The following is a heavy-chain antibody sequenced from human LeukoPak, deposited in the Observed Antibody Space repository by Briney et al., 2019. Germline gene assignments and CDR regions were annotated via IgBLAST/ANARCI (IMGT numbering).Heavy chain of an antibody. D-gene: IGHD4-17*01. CDR1: GGTFSSYA. V-gene: IGHV1-69*13. CDR2: IIPIFGTA. Sequence: ASVKVSCKASGGTFSSYAISWVRQAPGQGLEWMGGIIPIFGTANYAQKFQGRVTITADESTSTAYMELSSLRSEDTAVYYCARDRPRDYGFDYWGQGNMVTVSS. CDR3: ARDRPRDYGFDY. J-gene: IGHJ4*02.